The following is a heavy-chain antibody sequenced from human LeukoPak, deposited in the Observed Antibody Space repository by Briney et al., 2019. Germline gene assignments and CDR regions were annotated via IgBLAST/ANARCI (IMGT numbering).Heavy chain of an antibody. V-gene: IGHV3-23*01. D-gene: IGHD6-25*01. CDR3: AKAGYRELRWFDP. Sequence: GGSLRLSCAASGFTVSSNEMSWVRQAPGKGLEWVSAISGSGGSTYYADSVKGRFTISRDNSKNTLYLQMNSLRAEDTAVYYCAKAGYRELRWFDPWGQGTLVTVSS. J-gene: IGHJ5*02. CDR2: ISGSGGST. CDR1: GFTVSSNE.